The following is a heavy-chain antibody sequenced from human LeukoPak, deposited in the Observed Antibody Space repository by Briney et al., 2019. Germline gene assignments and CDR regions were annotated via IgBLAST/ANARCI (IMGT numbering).Heavy chain of an antibody. V-gene: IGHV4-4*07. J-gene: IGHJ3*02. CDR3: ASRYCSSTSCDDAFDI. Sequence: PSETLSLTCSVSGGSLSSYYRSWIRQPAGKGLEWIGRIYTSGSTNHNPSLKSRVTMSVDTSKNQFSLKLSSVTAADTAVYYCASRYCSSTSCDDAFDIWGQGTMVTVSS. CDR2: IYTSGST. D-gene: IGHD2-2*01. CDR1: GGSLSSYY.